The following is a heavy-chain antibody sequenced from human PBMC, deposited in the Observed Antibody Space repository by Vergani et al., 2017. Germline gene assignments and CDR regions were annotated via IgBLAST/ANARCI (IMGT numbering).Heavy chain of an antibody. Sequence: EVQLVESGGGLVQPGGSLRLSCAASGFTFSSYAMNWVRQAPGQGLEWVSYISSSGSTIYYADSVKGRFTISRDNAKNSLYLQMNSLRAEDTAVYYCARERSEVVGATVYYYYYGMDVWGQGTTVTVSS. CDR3: ARERSEVVGATVYYYYYGMDV. CDR1: GFTFSSYA. V-gene: IGHV3-48*03. CDR2: ISSSGSTI. J-gene: IGHJ6*02. D-gene: IGHD1-26*01.